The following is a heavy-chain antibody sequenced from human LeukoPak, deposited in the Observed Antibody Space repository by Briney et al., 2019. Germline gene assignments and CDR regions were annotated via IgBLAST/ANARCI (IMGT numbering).Heavy chain of an antibody. CDR2: IGSSGGPT. J-gene: IGHJ4*02. CDR3: AKDIDNGDYVVY. Sequence: GGSLRLSCAASGFTFSNYAMSWVRQAPGKGLEWVSAIGSSGGPTYYANSVKGRFTISRDNSKNTLYLHMNSLSAEDTAVYYCAKDIDNGDYVVYWGQGTLVTVSS. D-gene: IGHD4-17*01. CDR1: GFTFSNYA. V-gene: IGHV3-23*01.